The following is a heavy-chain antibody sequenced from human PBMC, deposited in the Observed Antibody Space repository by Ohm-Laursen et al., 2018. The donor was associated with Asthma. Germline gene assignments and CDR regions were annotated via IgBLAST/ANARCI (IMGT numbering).Heavy chain of an antibody. D-gene: IGHD2-21*01. CDR2: INPSGGST. Sequence: ASVKVSCKVSGYTFTSYYMHWVRQAPGQGLEWMGIINPSGGSTSYAQKFQGRVTMTRDTSTSTVYMELSSLRAEDTAVYYCARGESIVVVSHTYYYGMDVWGQGTTVTVSS. CDR1: GYTFTSYY. V-gene: IGHV1-46*01. CDR3: ARGESIVVVSHTYYYGMDV. J-gene: IGHJ6*02.